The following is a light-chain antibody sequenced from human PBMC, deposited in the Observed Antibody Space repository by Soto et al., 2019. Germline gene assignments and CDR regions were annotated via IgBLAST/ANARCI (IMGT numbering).Light chain of an antibody. V-gene: IGLV2-14*03. CDR1: TSDVGAYNY. Sequence: QSALTQPASVSGSPGQSITISCTGTTSDVGAYNYVSWYQQHPGKAPKLMIYDVTNRPSGVSNRFFGSKSGNTASLTISGLQAEDEADYYCSSYASSSTYVFGTGTKLTDL. CDR2: DVT. J-gene: IGLJ1*01. CDR3: SSYASSSTYV.